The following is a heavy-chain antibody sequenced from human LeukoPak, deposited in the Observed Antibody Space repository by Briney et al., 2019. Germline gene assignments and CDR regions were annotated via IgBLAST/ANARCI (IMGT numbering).Heavy chain of an antibody. CDR2: IYHSGST. CDR3: ARDSDYSDYAFDI. V-gene: IGHV4-30-2*01. J-gene: IGHJ3*02. CDR1: GGSISSGGYS. D-gene: IGHD4-11*01. Sequence: PSQTLSLTCAVSGGSISSGGYSWSWIRQPPEKGLEWIGYIYHSGSTYYNPSLKSRVTISVDRSKNQFSLKLSSVAAADTAVYYCARDSDYSDYAFDIWGQGTMVTVSS.